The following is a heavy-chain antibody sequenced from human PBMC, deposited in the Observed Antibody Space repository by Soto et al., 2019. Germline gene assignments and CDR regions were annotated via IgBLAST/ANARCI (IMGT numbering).Heavy chain of an antibody. V-gene: IGHV2-5*02. CDR3: AHIDPEIVTVGGHGGFDY. CDR1: GFSLTSGVG. D-gene: IGHD5-12*01. CDR2: IYWDDDK. J-gene: IGHJ4*02. Sequence: QITLKESGPTLVRPPQTLTLTCTFSGFSLTSGVGVGWIRQPPGKALEWLALIYWDDDKRYSPSLKNRLTITKDTSKNQVVLTMTNVGPGDTATYFCAHIDPEIVTVGGHGGFDYWGQGTLVTVSS.